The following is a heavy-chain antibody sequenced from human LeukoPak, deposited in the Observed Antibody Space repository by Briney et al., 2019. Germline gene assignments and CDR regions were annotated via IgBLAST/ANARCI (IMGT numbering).Heavy chain of an antibody. D-gene: IGHD1-26*01. CDR1: GGSISSSSYY. CDR3: ARDPSGSYSGFDY. J-gene: IGHJ4*02. CDR2: IYYSGST. V-gene: IGHV4-39*07. Sequence: SETLSLTCTVSGGSISSSSYYWGWIRQPPGKGLEWIGSIYYSGSTYYNPSLKSRVTISVDTSKNQFSLKLSSVTAADMAVYYCARDPSGSYSGFDYWGQGTLVTVSS.